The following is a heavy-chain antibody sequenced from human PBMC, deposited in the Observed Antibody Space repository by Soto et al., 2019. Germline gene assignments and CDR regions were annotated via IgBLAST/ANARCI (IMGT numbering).Heavy chain of an antibody. Sequence: LRLSCAASGFTFSRYAVSWVRQAPGKGLEWVSAISGSGGSTYFRDTVRGRFTISRDNSKNTLYLQMDSLRAEDTAVYYCTKDSISSDGGYYLYSFDSCRQGTLLTVSS. CDR1: GFTFSRYA. CDR3: TKDSISSDGGYYLYSFDS. J-gene: IGHJ4*02. V-gene: IGHV3-23*01. D-gene: IGHD3-22*01. CDR2: ISGSGGST.